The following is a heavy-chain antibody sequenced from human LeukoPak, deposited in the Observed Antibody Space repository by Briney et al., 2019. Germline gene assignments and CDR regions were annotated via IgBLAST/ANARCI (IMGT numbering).Heavy chain of an antibody. CDR3: AREGYSSSWSRGRFDP. D-gene: IGHD6-13*01. V-gene: IGHV1-3*01. Sequence: ASVKVSCKASGYTFTSYAMHWVRQAPGQRLEWMGWINAGNGNTKYSQKFQGRVTITRDTSASTAYMELSSLRSEDTAVYYCAREGYSSSWSRGRFDPWGQGTLVTVSS. CDR2: INAGNGNT. CDR1: GYTFTSYA. J-gene: IGHJ5*02.